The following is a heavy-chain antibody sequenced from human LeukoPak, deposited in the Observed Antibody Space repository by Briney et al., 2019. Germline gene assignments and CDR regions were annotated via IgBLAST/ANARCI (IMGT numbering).Heavy chain of an antibody. CDR2: INHRGST. D-gene: IGHD5-18*01. CDR3: ASSTAMVPFDY. CDR1: GGSFSGYY. V-gene: IGHV4-34*01. Sequence: SETLSLTCAVYGGSFSGYYWSWIRQPPGKGLEWIGEINHRGSTNYNPTLKSRVTISVDTSKNQFSLKLSSVTAADTAVYYCASSTAMVPFDYWGQGTLVTVSS. J-gene: IGHJ4*02.